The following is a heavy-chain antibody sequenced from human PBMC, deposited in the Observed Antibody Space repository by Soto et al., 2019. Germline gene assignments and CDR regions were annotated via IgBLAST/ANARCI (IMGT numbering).Heavy chain of an antibody. CDR1: GFTFSSYS. Sequence: EVQLVESGGGLVKPGGSLRLSCAASGFTFSSYSMNWVRKAQGKGLEWVSSISSSSSYIYYADSVKGRFTISRDNAKNSLNLQMNSLRAEDTAVYYCARDSFRHSGKDFWSGRSDDCGQGTLVTVSS. J-gene: IGHJ4*02. D-gene: IGHD3-3*01. V-gene: IGHV3-21*01. CDR2: ISSSSSYI. CDR3: ARDSFRHSGKDFWSGRSDD.